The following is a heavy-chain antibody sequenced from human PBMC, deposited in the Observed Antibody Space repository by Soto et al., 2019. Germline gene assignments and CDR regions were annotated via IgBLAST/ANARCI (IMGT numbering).Heavy chain of an antibody. J-gene: IGHJ4*02. CDR1: GFTFDDYA. CDR2: ISSNSGSI. CDR3: AKDMNASWGYHIDY. V-gene: IGHV3-9*01. D-gene: IGHD3-16*01. Sequence: EVQLVESGGKLIQPGRSLRLSCTASGFTFDDYAMHWVRQVAGKGLEWVSGISSNSGSIGYADSVKGRFIISRDNARNSPYLQMNNLGNEDTAFYYCAKDMNASWGYHIDYWGQGTLVTVSS.